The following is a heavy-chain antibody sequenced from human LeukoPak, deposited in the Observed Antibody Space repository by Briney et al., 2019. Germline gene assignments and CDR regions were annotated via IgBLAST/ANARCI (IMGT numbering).Heavy chain of an antibody. Sequence: GGSLRLSCAASGFTFSSYAMHWVRQAPGKGLEWVAVISYDGSNKYYADSVKGRFTISRDNSKNTLYLQMNSLRAEDTAVYYCAKGRIVGATSFDSWGQGTLVTVSS. CDR3: AKGRIVGATSFDS. V-gene: IGHV3-30-3*01. D-gene: IGHD1-26*01. J-gene: IGHJ4*02. CDR2: ISYDGSNK. CDR1: GFTFSSYA.